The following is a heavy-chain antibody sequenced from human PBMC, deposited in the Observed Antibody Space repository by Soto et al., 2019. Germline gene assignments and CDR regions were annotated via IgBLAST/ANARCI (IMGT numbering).Heavy chain of an antibody. D-gene: IGHD3-22*01. J-gene: IGHJ4*02. Sequence: QVQLQESGPGLVKPSQTLSLTCTVSGGSISRGGYYWSWIRQHPGKGLEWIGYIAYRGSTSYNPSLERRVTTSVDTSKNQFSLRLSSVTAADPAVYDCARDSLSRDSIWGQGTLVTVSS. CDR2: IAYRGST. V-gene: IGHV4-31*03. CDR3: ARDSLSRDSI. CDR1: GGSISRGGYY.